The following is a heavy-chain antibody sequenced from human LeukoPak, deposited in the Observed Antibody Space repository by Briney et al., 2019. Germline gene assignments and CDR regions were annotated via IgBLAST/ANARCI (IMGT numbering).Heavy chain of an antibody. CDR1: GFTFSQYA. V-gene: IGHV3-30*01. Sequence: PGGSLRLSCAASGFTFSQYAMHWVRQAPGKGLEWVAVISYDGSNKYYADSVKGRFTISRDNSKSTLYLQMNSLRAEDTAVYYCAKAPDYSNPRYYYYYMDVWGKGTTVTVSS. CDR3: AKAPDYSNPRYYYYYMDV. J-gene: IGHJ6*03. CDR2: ISYDGSNK. D-gene: IGHD4-11*01.